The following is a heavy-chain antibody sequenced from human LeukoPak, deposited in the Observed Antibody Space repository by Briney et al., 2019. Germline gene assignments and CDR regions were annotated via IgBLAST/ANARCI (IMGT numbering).Heavy chain of an antibody. CDR2: IWYDGSNK. J-gene: IGHJ4*02. CDR3: ARGALSHYDFWSGYYTDRYYFDY. D-gene: IGHD3-3*01. CDR1: GFTFSSYG. V-gene: IGHV3-33*01. Sequence: GWSLRLSCAASGFTFSSYGMHWVRQAPGKGLEWVAVIWYDGSNKYYADSVKGRFTISRDNSKNTLYLQMNSLRAEDTAVYYCARGALSHYDFWSGYYTDRYYFDYWGQGTLVTVSS.